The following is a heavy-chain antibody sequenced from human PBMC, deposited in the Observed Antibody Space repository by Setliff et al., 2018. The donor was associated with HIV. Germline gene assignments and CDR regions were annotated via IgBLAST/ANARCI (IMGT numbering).Heavy chain of an antibody. CDR3: ARDPQRGDGYSFDY. V-gene: IGHV3-15*01. D-gene: IGHD2-21*01. CDR2: IKSKTDGGTT. CDR1: GFTFNNAW. Sequence: SLRLSCAASGFTFNNAWMTWVRQAPGKGLEWVGHIKSKTDGGTTDYAAPVKGRFTISRDDSKTTLYLQMNSLKTEDTAVYYCARDPQRGDGYSFDYWGQGTLVTVSS. J-gene: IGHJ4*02.